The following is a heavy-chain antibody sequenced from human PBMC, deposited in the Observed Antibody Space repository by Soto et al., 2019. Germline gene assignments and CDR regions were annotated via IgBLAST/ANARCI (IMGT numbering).Heavy chain of an antibody. V-gene: IGHV1-69*02. D-gene: IGHD3-10*01. Sequence: QVQLVQSGAEVKKPGSPVKVSCKASGAIFVSYTITWVRQAPGQGLEWMGKITPILAVTHYAQKFQGRVTLTAEKSTSTAYMEVGSLPSEDPAVYYLAVEDYYGPGSHFGWFDPWAREPWSPSPQ. CDR3: AVEDYYGPGSHFGWFDP. CDR2: ITPILAVT. CDR1: GAIFVSYT. J-gene: IGHJ5*02.